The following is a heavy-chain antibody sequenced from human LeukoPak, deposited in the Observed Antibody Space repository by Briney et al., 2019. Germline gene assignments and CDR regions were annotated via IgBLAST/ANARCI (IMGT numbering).Heavy chain of an antibody. V-gene: IGHV4-30-2*01. D-gene: IGHD3-22*01. CDR2: IYHSGST. Sequence: SETLSLTCAVSGGSISSGGYSWSLIRQPPGKGLEWIGYIYHSGSTYYNPSLKSRVTISVDRSKNQFSLKLSSVTAADTAVYYCARAYYYDSSGQDPNAFDIWGQGTMVTVSS. J-gene: IGHJ3*02. CDR1: GGSISSGGYS. CDR3: ARAYYYDSSGQDPNAFDI.